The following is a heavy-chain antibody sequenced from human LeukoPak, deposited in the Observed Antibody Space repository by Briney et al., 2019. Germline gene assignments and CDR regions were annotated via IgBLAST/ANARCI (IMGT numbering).Heavy chain of an antibody. CDR1: GYTFTSYY. V-gene: IGHV1-46*01. CDR3: ARAPRRSPTYYYDSSGYYNDY. D-gene: IGHD3-22*01. Sequence: GASVKVSCKASGYTFTSYYMHWVRQAPGQGLEWMGIINPSGGSTSYAQKFQGRVTMTRDTSTSTVYMELSSLRSEDTAVYYCARAPRRSPTYYYDSSGYYNDYWGQGTLVTVSS. J-gene: IGHJ4*02. CDR2: INPSGGST.